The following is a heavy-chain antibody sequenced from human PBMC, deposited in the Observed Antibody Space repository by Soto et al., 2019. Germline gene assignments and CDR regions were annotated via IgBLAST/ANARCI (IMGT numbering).Heavy chain of an antibody. J-gene: IGHJ6*02. Sequence: SETLSLTCTVSGGSISSSSYYWGWIRQPPGKGLEWIGSIYYSGSTYYNPSLKSRVTISVDTSKNQFSLKLSSVTAADTAVYYCAGIRPIYGMDVWGQGTTVTVSS. V-gene: IGHV4-39*01. CDR2: IYYSGST. CDR3: AGIRPIYGMDV. CDR1: GGSISSSSYY.